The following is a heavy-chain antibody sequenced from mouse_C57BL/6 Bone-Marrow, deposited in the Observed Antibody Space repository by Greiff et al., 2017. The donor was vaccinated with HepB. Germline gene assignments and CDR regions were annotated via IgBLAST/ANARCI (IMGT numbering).Heavy chain of an antibody. CDR3: ARYAYDGYPWFAY. J-gene: IGHJ3*01. D-gene: IGHD2-3*01. CDR1: GYTFTSYT. CDR2: INPSSGYT. V-gene: IGHV1-4*01. Sequence: VKLMESGAELARPGASVKMSCKASGYTFTSYTMHWVKQRPGQGLEWIGYINPSSGYTKYNQKFKDKATLTADKSSSTAYMQLSSLTSEDSAVYYCARYAYDGYPWFAYWGQGTLVTVSA.